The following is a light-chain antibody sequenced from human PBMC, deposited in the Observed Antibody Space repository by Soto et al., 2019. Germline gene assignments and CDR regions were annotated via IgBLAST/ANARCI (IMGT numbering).Light chain of an antibody. V-gene: IGLV7-46*01. CDR1: TGAVTSGDY. CDR3: LLSYSGARDVV. CDR2: DTS. Sequence: QAVVTQEPSLTVSPGGTVTLTCGSSTGAVTSGDYPYWFQQKPGQAPRTLIYDTSNKHSWTPARFSGSLLGGKAALTLSGAQAEDDAEYYFLLSYSGARDVVFGGGTKLTVL. J-gene: IGLJ2*01.